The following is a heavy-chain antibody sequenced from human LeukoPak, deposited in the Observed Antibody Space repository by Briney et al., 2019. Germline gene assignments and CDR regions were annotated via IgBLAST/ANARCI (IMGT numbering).Heavy chain of an antibody. CDR1: GFTFSSHA. V-gene: IGHV3-23*01. CDR2: ISGSGSST. J-gene: IGHJ4*02. CDR3: AKAHSSGWYVIFDY. D-gene: IGHD6-19*01. Sequence: GGSLRLSCAASGFTFSSHAMNWVRQAPGKGLEWVSVISGSGSSTYYADSVKGRFTISRDNSKNTLYLQMNSLRAEDAALYYCAKAHSSGWYVIFDYWGQGTLVTVSS.